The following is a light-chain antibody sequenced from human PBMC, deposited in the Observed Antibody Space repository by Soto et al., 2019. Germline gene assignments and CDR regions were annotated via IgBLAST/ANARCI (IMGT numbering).Light chain of an antibody. V-gene: IGLV2-11*01. J-gene: IGLJ1*01. Sequence: QSALAQPRSVSESPGQSVTISCTGTSSDVGGYDLVSWYQQHPGKAPKLMIYDVTKRPPGVPDRFSGSRSGNTASLTISGLQAEDDADYYCCSYAGTYTFYVFGTGTKLTVL. CDR3: CSYAGTYTFYV. CDR1: SSDVGGYDL. CDR2: DVT.